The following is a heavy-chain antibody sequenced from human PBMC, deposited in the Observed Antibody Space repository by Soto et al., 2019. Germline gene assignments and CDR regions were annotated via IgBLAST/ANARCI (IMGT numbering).Heavy chain of an antibody. CDR2: ISYDGSNK. D-gene: IGHD3-22*01. J-gene: IGHJ6*02. CDR1: GFTFSSYG. V-gene: IGHV3-30*03. Sequence: GGSLRLSCAASGFTFSSYGMHWVRQAPGKGLEWVAVISYDGSNKYYADSVKGRFTISRDNSKNTLYLQMNSLRAEDTAVYYCARAPHYYDSSGYSIPAGMDVWGQGTTVTVSS. CDR3: ARAPHYYDSSGYSIPAGMDV.